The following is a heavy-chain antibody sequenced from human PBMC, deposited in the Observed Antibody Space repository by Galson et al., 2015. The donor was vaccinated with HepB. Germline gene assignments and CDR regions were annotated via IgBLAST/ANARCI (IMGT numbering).Heavy chain of an antibody. V-gene: IGHV1-69*13. CDR1: GGTFSSHT. Sequence: SVKVSCKASGGTFSSHTINWVRQAPGQGLEWMGGFIPIFGTTNYAQKLQDRLTITADASTNTVYMEMRSLRFEDTAVYYCARWTADYGGNYFGFWGQGTLVTVSS. CDR3: ARWTADYGGNYFGF. D-gene: IGHD4-23*01. CDR2: FIPIFGTT. J-gene: IGHJ4*02.